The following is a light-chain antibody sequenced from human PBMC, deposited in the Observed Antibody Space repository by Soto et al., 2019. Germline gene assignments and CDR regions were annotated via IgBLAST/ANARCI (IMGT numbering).Light chain of an antibody. CDR2: AAS. J-gene: IGKJ1*01. Sequence: IKMTQSPSSLSASVGDTVTITCRASQGIRNDLGWYQQKPGKAPKLLIHAASSLESGVPTRFSGSGSGTDFTFTISSLQAEDFATYYCLQDYSYPWTFGQGTKVDIK. CDR3: LQDYSYPWT. V-gene: IGKV1-6*01. CDR1: QGIRND.